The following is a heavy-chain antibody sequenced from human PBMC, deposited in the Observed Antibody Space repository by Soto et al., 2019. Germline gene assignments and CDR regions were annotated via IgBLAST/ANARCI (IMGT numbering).Heavy chain of an antibody. D-gene: IGHD6-13*01. J-gene: IGHJ6*02. CDR3: ARDEIAAAGTDYYYGMDV. CDR2: IWYDGSNK. CDR1: GFTFSSYG. Sequence: QAGGSLRLSCAASGFTFSSYGMHWVRQAPGEGLEWVAVIWYDGSNKYYADSVKGRFTISRDNSKNTLYLQMSSLRAEDTAVYYCARDEIAAAGTDYYYGMDVWGQGTTVTVSS. V-gene: IGHV3-33*01.